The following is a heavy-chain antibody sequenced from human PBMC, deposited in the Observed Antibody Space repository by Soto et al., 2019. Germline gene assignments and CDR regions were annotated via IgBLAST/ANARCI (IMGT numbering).Heavy chain of an antibody. V-gene: IGHV1-24*01. Sequence: AASVKVSCKVSGYTLTELSMHWVRQAPGKGLEWMGGFDPEDGETIYAQKFQGRVTMTEDTSTDTAYMELSSLRSEDTAVYYCATDLFPDYYDSSGTRDYWGQGTLVTVSS. CDR2: FDPEDGET. D-gene: IGHD3-22*01. J-gene: IGHJ4*02. CDR1: GYTLTELS. CDR3: ATDLFPDYYDSSGTRDY.